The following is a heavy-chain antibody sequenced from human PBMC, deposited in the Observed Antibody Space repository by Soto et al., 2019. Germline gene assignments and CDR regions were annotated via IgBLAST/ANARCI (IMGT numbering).Heavy chain of an antibody. D-gene: IGHD2-2*02. CDR2: ISDSSRTV. Sequence: GGSLRLSCAASGFTFNYFTMDWVRQAPGKGLEWVSYISDSSRTVNYADSVKGRFTISRDNAKNSLYLQMNSLRDEDTAVYYCVRQVDLVYCSSPSCYKNVGYFDFWGQGTLVTVSS. CDR3: VRQVDLVYCSSPSCYKNVGYFDF. J-gene: IGHJ4*02. V-gene: IGHV3-48*02. CDR1: GFTFNYFT.